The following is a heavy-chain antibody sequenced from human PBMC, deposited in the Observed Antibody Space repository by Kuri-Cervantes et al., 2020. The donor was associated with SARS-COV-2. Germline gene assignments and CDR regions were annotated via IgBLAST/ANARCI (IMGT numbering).Heavy chain of an antibody. CDR3: ARVYSLMVYTADGKTNWFDS. CDR2: TDQSGDT. CDR1: GFTFNNYW. V-gene: IGHV4-34*01. Sequence: ESLKISCAASGFTFNNYWMHWVRQAPGKGLEWIGETDQSGDTNYSPSLKSRVTMTLDTAKNQVSLTLRSVTAADTAVYYCARVYSLMVYTADGKTNWFDSWGPGSLVTVSS. D-gene: IGHD2-8*01. J-gene: IGHJ5*01.